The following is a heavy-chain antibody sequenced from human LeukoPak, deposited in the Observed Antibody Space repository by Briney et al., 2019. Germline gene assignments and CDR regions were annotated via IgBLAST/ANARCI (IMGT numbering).Heavy chain of an antibody. Sequence: GGSLRLSCAASGFTFSSYEMNWVRQAPGKGLEWVSYIDSSSSTIYYANSVKGRFTISRDNAKNSLYLQMNSLRAEDTAVYYCAKGPWTGYSPFDYWGQGTLVTVSS. J-gene: IGHJ4*02. D-gene: IGHD3/OR15-3a*01. CDR3: AKGPWTGYSPFDY. CDR1: GFTFSSYE. CDR2: IDSSSSTI. V-gene: IGHV3-48*03.